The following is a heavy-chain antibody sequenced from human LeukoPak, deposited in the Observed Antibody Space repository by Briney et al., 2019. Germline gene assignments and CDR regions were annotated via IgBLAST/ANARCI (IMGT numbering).Heavy chain of an antibody. CDR2: IYYSGST. J-gene: IGHJ6*03. CDR3: ARGSSTYYYYYMDV. CDR1: GGSISSYY. Sequence: SETLSLTCTVSGGSISSYYWSWIRQPPGKGLEWIGYIYYSGSTNYNPSPKSRVTISVDTSKNQFSLKLSSVTAADTAVYYCARGSSTYYYYYMDVWGKGTTVTVSS. D-gene: IGHD2-2*01. V-gene: IGHV4-59*01.